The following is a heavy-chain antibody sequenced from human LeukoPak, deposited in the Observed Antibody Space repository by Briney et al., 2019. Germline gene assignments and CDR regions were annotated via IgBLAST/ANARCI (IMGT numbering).Heavy chain of an antibody. D-gene: IGHD5-24*01. V-gene: IGHV3-53*01. CDR3: ARATVEMATITFDY. CDR2: IYSGGST. J-gene: IGHJ4*02. Sequence: GGSLRLSCAASGFTVSSNYMSWVRQALGKGLEWVSVIYSGGSTYYADSVKGRFTISRDNSKNTLYLQMNSLRAEDTAVYYCARATVEMATITFDYWGQGTLVTVSS. CDR1: GFTVSSNY.